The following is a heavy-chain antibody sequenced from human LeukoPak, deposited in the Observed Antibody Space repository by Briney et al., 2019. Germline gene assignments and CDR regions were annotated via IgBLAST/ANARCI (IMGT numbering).Heavy chain of an antibody. CDR2: ITGGSSYI. CDR1: GFSFSSYV. D-gene: IGHD4-11*01. Sequence: GESLRLSCAASGFSFSSYVMTWVRQAPGKGLEWVSSITGGSSYIYYADSVKGRCTISRDNAKNSLYLQMNSLRAEGTAVYFCARFPAYNNYDYYYYYMDVWGKGTTVTVSS. J-gene: IGHJ6*03. CDR3: ARFPAYNNYDYYYYYMDV. V-gene: IGHV3-21*01.